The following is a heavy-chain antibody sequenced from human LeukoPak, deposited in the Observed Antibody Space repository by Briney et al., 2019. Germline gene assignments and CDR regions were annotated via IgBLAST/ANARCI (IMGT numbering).Heavy chain of an antibody. V-gene: IGHV1-18*01. J-gene: IGHJ6*02. D-gene: IGHD6-6*01. CDR2: ISAYNGNT. CDR3: VAIGARGLDGMDV. CDR1: GYTFTSYG. Sequence: ASVKVSCKASGYTFTSYGISWVRQAPGQGLEWMGWISAYNGNTNYAQKFQGRVTMTEDTSTDTAYMELSSLRSEDTAVYYCVAIGARGLDGMDVWGQGTTVTVSS.